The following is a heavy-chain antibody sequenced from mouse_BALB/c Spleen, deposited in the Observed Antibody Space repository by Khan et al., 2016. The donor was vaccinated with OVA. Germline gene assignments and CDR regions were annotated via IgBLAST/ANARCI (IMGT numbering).Heavy chain of an antibody. CDR1: GFAFSSFD. J-gene: IGHJ1*01. CDR2: ISSGGDNT. Sequence: EVQLVESGGGLVKPGGSPKLSCTASGFAFSSFDMSWVRQTPEKRLEWVAYISSGGDNTYSPDTVKGRFTISRDNAKNTLYLQMSSLKSEDTAIYYCTRRPGYFDVWGAGTTVTVSS. V-gene: IGHV5-12-1*01. CDR3: TRRPGYFDV.